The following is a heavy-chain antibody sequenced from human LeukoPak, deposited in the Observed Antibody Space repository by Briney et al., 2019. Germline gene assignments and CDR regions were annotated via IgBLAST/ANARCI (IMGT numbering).Heavy chain of an antibody. CDR1: GFTFSSYG. CDR3: AKGEVPAAIRRNYYYYMDV. D-gene: IGHD2-2*02. J-gene: IGHJ6*03. V-gene: IGHV3-30*02. Sequence: GGSLRLSCAASGFTFSSYGMHWVRQAPGKGLEWVAVIWYDGSNKYYADSVKGRFTISRDNSKNTLYLQMNSLRAEDTALYYCAKGEVPAAIRRNYYYYMDVWGKGTTVTVSS. CDR2: IWYDGSNK.